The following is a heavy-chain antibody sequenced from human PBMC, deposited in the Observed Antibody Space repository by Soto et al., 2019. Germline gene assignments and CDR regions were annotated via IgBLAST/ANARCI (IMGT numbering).Heavy chain of an antibody. J-gene: IGHJ6*02. V-gene: IGHV4-34*01. D-gene: IGHD4-17*01. CDR1: VVSFSTYY. CDR2: INHRGST. CDR3: ARGRSTGATFSCWYAMDG. Sequence: PWETVSLTCAVYVVSFSTYYWGWIRHPPGKWLEWIGEINHRGSTNYNPSLKSRVTISVDTSKNQFSLMLSSVAAADTAVYYCARGRSTGATFSCWYAMDGWGQGTTVTVSS.